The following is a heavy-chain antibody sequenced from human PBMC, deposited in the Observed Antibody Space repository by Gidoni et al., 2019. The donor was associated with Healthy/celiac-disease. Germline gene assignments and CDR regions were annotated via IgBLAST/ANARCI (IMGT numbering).Heavy chain of an antibody. CDR1: GGSISSSSYY. CDR3: ARPYFDWGYFDY. V-gene: IGHV4-39*01. Sequence: QLQLQESGPGLVKPSETLSLTCTVSGGSISSSSYYWGWIRQPPGKGLEWIGSIYYSGSTYYNPSLKSRVTISVDTSKNQFSLKLSSVTAADTAVYYCARPYFDWGYFDYWGQGTLVTVSS. D-gene: IGHD3-9*01. J-gene: IGHJ4*02. CDR2: IYYSGST.